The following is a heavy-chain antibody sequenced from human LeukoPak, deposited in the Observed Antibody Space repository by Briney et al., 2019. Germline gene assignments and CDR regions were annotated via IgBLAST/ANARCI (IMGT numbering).Heavy chain of an antibody. J-gene: IGHJ4*02. CDR1: GFTLGSFA. D-gene: IGHD5-18*01. Sequence: GGSLRLSCEASGFTLGSFAMYWVRQAPGKGLDWIAGIFGSGGSPHYADSVKGRFIISRDNSKNTVYLQINSLRAEDTAVYYCGKTTAGYSSGQKPAWPVDYWGQGTLVTVSS. CDR2: IFGSGGSP. V-gene: IGHV3-23*01. CDR3: GKTTAGYSSGQKPAWPVDY.